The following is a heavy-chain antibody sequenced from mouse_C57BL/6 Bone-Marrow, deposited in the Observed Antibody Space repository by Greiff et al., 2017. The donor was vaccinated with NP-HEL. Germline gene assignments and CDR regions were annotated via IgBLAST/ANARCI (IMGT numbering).Heavy chain of an antibody. D-gene: IGHD1-1*01. V-gene: IGHV1-52*01. CDR3: ARVPPYGSTWYFDV. CDR1: GYTFTSYW. Sequence: QVQLQQSGAELVRPGSSVKLSCKASGYTFTSYWMHWVKQRPIQGLEWIGNIDPSDSETHYNQKFKDKATLTVDKSSSTAYMQLSSLTSEDSAVYYCARVPPYGSTWYFDVWGTGTTVTVSS. J-gene: IGHJ1*03. CDR2: IDPSDSET.